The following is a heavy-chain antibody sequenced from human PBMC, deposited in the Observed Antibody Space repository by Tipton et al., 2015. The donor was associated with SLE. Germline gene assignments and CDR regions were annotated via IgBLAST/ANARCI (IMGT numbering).Heavy chain of an antibody. CDR3: ARGPGGSYGSGRAFDI. CDR2: IYYSGST. V-gene: IGHV4-59*01. J-gene: IGHJ3*02. D-gene: IGHD5-18*01. CDR1: GGSFSSYY. Sequence: TLSLTCAVYGGSFSSYYWSWIRQPPGKGLEWIGYIYYSGSTNYNPSLKSRVTISVDTSKNQFSLKLSSVTAADMAVYYCARGPGGSYGSGRAFDIWGQGTMVTVSS.